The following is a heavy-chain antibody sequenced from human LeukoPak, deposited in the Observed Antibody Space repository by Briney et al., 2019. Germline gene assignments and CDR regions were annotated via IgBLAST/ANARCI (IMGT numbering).Heavy chain of an antibody. CDR2: IKQDGSEK. V-gene: IGHV3-7*03. D-gene: IGHD3-22*01. CDR1: GFTFSSYW. J-gene: IGHJ3*02. Sequence: GGSLRLSCAASGFTFSSYWMSWVRQAPGKGLEWVANIKQDGSEKYYVDSVKGRFTISRDNSKNTLYLQMNSLRAEDTAVYYCAKDLFNYYDSSGYHLRTRNDAFDIWGQGTMDTVSS. CDR3: AKDLFNYYDSSGYHLRTRNDAFDI.